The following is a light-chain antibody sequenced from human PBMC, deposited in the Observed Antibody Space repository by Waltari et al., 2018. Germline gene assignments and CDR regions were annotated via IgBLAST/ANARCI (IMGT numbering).Light chain of an antibody. CDR2: DVS. V-gene: IGLV2-11*01. J-gene: IGLJ1*01. Sequence: QAALTQPPSVSGSPGQSVTISCTGTSSDIGGYNYVSWYQQHPGKAPKLMIYDVSTLPSGFSDRFSRSKSGNTASLTISGLQAEDEADYYCSSYAGSNTYIFGAGTRLTVL. CDR3: SSYAGSNTYI. CDR1: SSDIGGYNY.